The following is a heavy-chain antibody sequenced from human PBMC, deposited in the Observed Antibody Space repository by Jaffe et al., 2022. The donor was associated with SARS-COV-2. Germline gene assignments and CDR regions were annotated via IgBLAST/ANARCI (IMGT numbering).Heavy chain of an antibody. J-gene: IGHJ4*02. CDR1: GFTFSSYA. CDR2: ISYDGSNK. Sequence: QVQLVESGGGVVQPGRSLRLSCAASGFTFSSYAMHWVRQAPGKGLEWVAVISYDGSNKYYADSVKGRFTISRDNSKNTLYLQMNSLRAEDTAVYYCARERVGERGYSYGYLDYWGQGTLVTVSS. V-gene: IGHV3-30-3*01. D-gene: IGHD5-18*01. CDR3: ARERVGERGYSYGYLDY.